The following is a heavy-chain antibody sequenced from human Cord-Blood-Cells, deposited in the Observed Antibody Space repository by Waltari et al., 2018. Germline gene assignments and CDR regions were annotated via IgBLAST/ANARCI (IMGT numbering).Heavy chain of an antibody. CDR1: EGTFSSSP. Sequence: QVQLVQSGAEVKKPGSSVKVSCTASEGTFSSSPIRCVGQAPGQGLEWMGGIIPIFGTANYAQKFQGRVTITADESTSTAYMELSSLRSEDTAVYYCASLTGDSYWYFDLWGRGTLVTVSS. V-gene: IGHV1-69*01. CDR3: ASLTGDSYWYFDL. CDR2: IIPIFGTA. D-gene: IGHD7-27*01. J-gene: IGHJ2*01.